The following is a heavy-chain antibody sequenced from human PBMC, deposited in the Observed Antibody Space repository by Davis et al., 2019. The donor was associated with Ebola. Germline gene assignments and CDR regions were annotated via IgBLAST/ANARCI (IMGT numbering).Heavy chain of an antibody. CDR3: ARPGEQLVRLIPYYFDY. J-gene: IGHJ4*02. Sequence: PGGSLRLSCAASGFTFSSYWMNWVRQGPGKGLEWVANIKQDGSKKNYVDSVKDRFTISRDNAKNSLFLQMNSLRAEDTAVYYCARPGEQLVRLIPYYFDYWGQGTLVTVSS. V-gene: IGHV3-7*01. CDR2: IKQDGSKK. D-gene: IGHD6-6*01. CDR1: GFTFSSYW.